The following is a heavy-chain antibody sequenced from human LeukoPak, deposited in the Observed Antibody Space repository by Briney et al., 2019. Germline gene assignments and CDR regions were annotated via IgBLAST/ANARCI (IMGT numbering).Heavy chain of an antibody. CDR2: INTNTGNP. J-gene: IGHJ3*01. CDR3: ARDRRRQYYYDSSGYWAYYAFDV. CDR1: GYTFTSYA. Sequence: APVKVSCKASGYTFTSYAMNWVRQAPGQGLEWMGWINTNTGNPTYAQGFTGRFVFSLDTSVSTAYLQISSLKAEDTAVYYCARDRRRQYYYDSSGYWAYYAFDVWGQGTMVAVSS. V-gene: IGHV7-4-1*02. D-gene: IGHD3-22*01.